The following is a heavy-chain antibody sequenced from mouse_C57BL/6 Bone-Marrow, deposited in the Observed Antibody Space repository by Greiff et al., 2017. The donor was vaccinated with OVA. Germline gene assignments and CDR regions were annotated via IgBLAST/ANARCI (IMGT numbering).Heavy chain of an antibody. J-gene: IGHJ4*01. CDR3: ARWGSSSYAMDY. CDR1: GFTFSDYG. Sequence: EVKLVESGGGLVKPGGSLKLSCAASGFTFSDYGMHWVRQAPEKGLEWVAYISSGSSTNYYADTVKGRFTLSRDNAKNILFLQMSSLRSEDTAMYYCARWGSSSYAMDYWGQGTSVTVSS. CDR2: ISSGSSTN. V-gene: IGHV5-17*01.